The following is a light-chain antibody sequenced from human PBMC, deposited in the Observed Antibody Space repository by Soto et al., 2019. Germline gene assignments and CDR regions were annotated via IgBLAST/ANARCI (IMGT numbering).Light chain of an antibody. CDR2: GAS. CDR1: QRVSSSF. J-gene: IGKJ1*01. CDR3: LQYVSSSWT. Sequence: EIVLTQSPGTLSLSPGERATLSCRASQRVSSSFLAWYQQKPGQAPRLLIYGASSRATGIPDRFSGSGSGTDFTLTISRLEPEDFAVYYCLQYVSSSWTFGQGTKVEIK. V-gene: IGKV3-20*01.